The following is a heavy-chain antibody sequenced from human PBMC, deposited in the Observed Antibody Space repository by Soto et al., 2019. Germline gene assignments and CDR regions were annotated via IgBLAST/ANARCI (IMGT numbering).Heavy chain of an antibody. V-gene: IGHV1-18*04. Sequence: QVQLVQSGAEVKKPGASVRVSCKASGYTFTNYGISWVRQAPGQGREWMGWVGPYNGNTDHAQNFQGRVTMTTDTTTNTAYMEVGSLRSDDTALYYCARCYCSLGSCYTCWHFDLWGRGTLVTVSS. CDR3: ARCYCSLGSCYTCWHFDL. J-gene: IGHJ2*01. D-gene: IGHD2-15*01. CDR2: VGPYNGNT. CDR1: GYTFTNYG.